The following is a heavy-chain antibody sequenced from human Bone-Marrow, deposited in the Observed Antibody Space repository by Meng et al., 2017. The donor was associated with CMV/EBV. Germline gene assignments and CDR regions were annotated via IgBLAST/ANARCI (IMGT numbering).Heavy chain of an antibody. CDR3: ARGDYVWGSYRYGGFWFDP. Sequence: GSFSGYYWSWIRQPPGKGLEWIGEINHSGSTNYNPSLKSRVTISVDTSKNKFSLKLSSVTAADTAVYYCARGDYVWGSYRYGGFWFDPWGQGTLVPSPQ. CDR2: INHSGST. J-gene: IGHJ5*02. V-gene: IGHV4-34*01. D-gene: IGHD3-16*02. CDR1: GSFSGYY.